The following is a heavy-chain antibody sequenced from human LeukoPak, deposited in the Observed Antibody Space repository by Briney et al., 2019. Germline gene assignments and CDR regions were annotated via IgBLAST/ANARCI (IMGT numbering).Heavy chain of an antibody. D-gene: IGHD6-13*01. CDR3: ARDHSSWEVPSDY. CDR2: MNTDGSDR. Sequence: GGSLRLSCAASGFSFNTYWMHWVRQVPGKGLVWVSGMNTDGSDRSYADSVKGRFTISRDNAKNTLYLRMNSLRAEDTAVYYCARDHSSWEVPSDYWGQGTLVTVSS. J-gene: IGHJ4*02. CDR1: GFSFNTYW. V-gene: IGHV3-74*01.